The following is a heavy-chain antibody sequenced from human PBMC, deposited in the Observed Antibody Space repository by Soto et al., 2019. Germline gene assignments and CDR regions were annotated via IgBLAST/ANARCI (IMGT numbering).Heavy chain of an antibody. CDR1: GYDFTAYD. V-gene: IGHV1-8*02. J-gene: IGHJ6*02. CDR3: WSGPSPRAPAGGTPYYYAMDV. D-gene: IGHD6-13*01. CDR2: MNPINGAT. Sequence: GASVKVSCKASGYDFTAYDINWVRQASGQGLECMGWMNPINGATGSARRFQGRVAMTRNTATATAYLELTSLRSDDSAVYYCWSGPSPRAPAGGTPYYYAMDVGGQGTTVTVSS.